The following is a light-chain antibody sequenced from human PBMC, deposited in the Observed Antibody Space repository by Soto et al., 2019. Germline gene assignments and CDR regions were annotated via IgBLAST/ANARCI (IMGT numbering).Light chain of an antibody. J-gene: IGKJ1*01. Sequence: DIQMTQSPSTLSASVGDRVTITCRASQSISSWLAWYQQKPGKAPKLLIYDASSLESGVPSRFSGSGSGTEFTLTNSSLQPDDFATYYCQQYNSYSPPTFGQGTKVEIK. CDR3: QQYNSYSPPT. CDR1: QSISSW. V-gene: IGKV1-5*01. CDR2: DAS.